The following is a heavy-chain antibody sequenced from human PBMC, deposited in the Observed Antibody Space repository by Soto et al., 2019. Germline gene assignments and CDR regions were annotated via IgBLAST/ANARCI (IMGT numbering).Heavy chain of an antibody. CDR1: GYTFTAYY. J-gene: IGHJ5*01. D-gene: IGHD6-19*01. V-gene: IGHV1-2*02. Sequence: QVQLVQSGAEVKKPGASVKVSCKASGYTFTAYYIHWVRQAPGQGLECMGWIKPNSGDTGYIQKFLGRVTMTRDTSISTVYMELSSLRSDDTAMYYCARGSAVGGNWFDSWGQGTLVTVSS. CDR2: IKPNSGDT. CDR3: ARGSAVGGNWFDS.